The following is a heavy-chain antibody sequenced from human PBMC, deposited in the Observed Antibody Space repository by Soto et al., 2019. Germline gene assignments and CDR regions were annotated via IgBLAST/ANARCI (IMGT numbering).Heavy chain of an antibody. Sequence: QITLKESGPTLVKPTQTLTLTCTFSGFSLSTSGVGVGWIRQPPGKALEWLALIYWDDDKRYSPSLKSRLTITKDTSNNQVVLTMTNMDPVDTATYYCAHRQDYDSSGYTYFDYWGQGTLVTVSS. CDR3: AHRQDYDSSGYTYFDY. D-gene: IGHD3-22*01. V-gene: IGHV2-5*02. CDR1: GFSLSTSGVG. CDR2: IYWDDDK. J-gene: IGHJ4*02.